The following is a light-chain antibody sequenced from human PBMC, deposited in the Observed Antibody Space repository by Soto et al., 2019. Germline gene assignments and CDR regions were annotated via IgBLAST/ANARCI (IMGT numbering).Light chain of an antibody. CDR1: SGHSSYA. J-gene: IGLJ2*01. Sequence: QPVLTQSPSASASLGASVKLTCTLSSGHSSYAIAWHQQQPEKGPRYLMKLNSDGSHSKGDGIPDRFSGSSSGAERCLTISSLQSEDEADYYCQTWGTGIRVFGGGTKVTVL. CDR3: QTWGTGIRV. V-gene: IGLV4-69*01. CDR2: LNSDGSH.